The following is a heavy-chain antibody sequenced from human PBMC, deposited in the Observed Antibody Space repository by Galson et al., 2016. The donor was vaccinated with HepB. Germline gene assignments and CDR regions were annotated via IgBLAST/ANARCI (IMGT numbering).Heavy chain of an antibody. Sequence: ETLSLTCDVYGASFSGYYWTWIRQPPGKGLEWIGEINHSGSTNYNPSLKSRVTISVDTSNNQFSLKLNSMTAADTAVYYCARGDFWNGHWDYWGQGTLVTVSA. V-gene: IGHV4-34*01. CDR2: INHSGST. D-gene: IGHD3-3*01. CDR3: ARGDFWNGHWDY. CDR1: GASFSGYY. J-gene: IGHJ4*02.